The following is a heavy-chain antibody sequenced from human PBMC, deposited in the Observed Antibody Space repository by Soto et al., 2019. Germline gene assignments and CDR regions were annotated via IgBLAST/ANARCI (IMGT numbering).Heavy chain of an antibody. CDR2: IHPSGGGT. D-gene: IGHD1-26*01. Sequence: ASVKVSCKPSGYTFNTYYLHWVRQAPGQALEWMGVIHPSGGGTTYAQKFLGRVTVTRDTSTSTVFMELSSLRSDDTAVYYCAREKVGAIYYWGQGTLVTVAS. CDR3: AREKVGAIYY. J-gene: IGHJ4*02. CDR1: GYTFNTYY. V-gene: IGHV1-46*02.